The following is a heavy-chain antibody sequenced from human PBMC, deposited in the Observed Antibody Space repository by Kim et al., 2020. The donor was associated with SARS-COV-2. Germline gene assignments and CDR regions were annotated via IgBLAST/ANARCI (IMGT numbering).Heavy chain of an antibody. J-gene: IGHJ6*02. D-gene: IGHD3-3*01. CDR3: ARDLKRWDYDFYGMDV. Sequence: SLKGRSTISRDNAKTMLYLQMSSLRAEDTAVYYCARDLKRWDYDFYGMDVWGQGTTVTVSS. V-gene: IGHV3-74*01.